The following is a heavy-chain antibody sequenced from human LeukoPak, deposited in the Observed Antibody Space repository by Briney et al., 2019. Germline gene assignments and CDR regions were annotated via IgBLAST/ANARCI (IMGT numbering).Heavy chain of an antibody. J-gene: IGHJ4*02. CDR2: IKSKADGGTT. Sequence: GGSLRLSCAASGFILTNAWMTWVRQAPGKGLEWVGRIKSKADGGTTDYAAPVKGRFTISRDDSKNTLDLQMNSLRAEDTAVYYCARDNMGFDYWGQGTLVTVSS. CDR1: GFILTNAW. CDR3: ARDNMGFDY. D-gene: IGHD1-26*01. V-gene: IGHV3-15*01.